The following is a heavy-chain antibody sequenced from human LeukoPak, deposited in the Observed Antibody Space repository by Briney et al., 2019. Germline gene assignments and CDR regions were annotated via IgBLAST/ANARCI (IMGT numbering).Heavy chain of an antibody. CDR3: ARVRLRDNDY. J-gene: IGHJ4*02. CDR1: GFTFSSYS. CDR2: ISSSSSTI. V-gene: IGHV3-48*01. D-gene: IGHD3-10*01. Sequence: PGGSLRLSCAASGFTFSSYSMNWVRQAPGKGLEWVSYISSSSSTIYYADSVKGRFTISRDNAKNSLYLQMNSLRAEDTAVYYCARVRLRDNDYWGQGTLVTVSS.